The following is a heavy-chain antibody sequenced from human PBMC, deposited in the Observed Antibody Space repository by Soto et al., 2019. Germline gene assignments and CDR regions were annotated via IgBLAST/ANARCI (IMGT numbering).Heavy chain of an antibody. CDR2: INPNSGGT. D-gene: IGHD6-19*01. Sequence: ASVKVSCKASGYTFTGYYMHWVRQAPGQGLEWMGWINPNSGGTNYAQKLQGRVTMTRYTSISTAYMELSRLRSDDTAVYYCARDTAVVGGTDYWGQGTLVTVSS. CDR1: GYTFTGYY. J-gene: IGHJ4*02. V-gene: IGHV1-2*02. CDR3: ARDTAVVGGTDY.